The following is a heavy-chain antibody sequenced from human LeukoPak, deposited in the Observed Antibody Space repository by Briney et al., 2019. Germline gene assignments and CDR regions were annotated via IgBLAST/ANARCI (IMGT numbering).Heavy chain of an antibody. Sequence: SETLSLTCTVSGGSISSGGYYWSWIRQPPGKGLEWIGYIYHSGSTYYNPSLKSRVTISVDRSKNQFPLKLSSVTAADTAVYYCARSLVTYLYFQHWGQGTLVTVSS. V-gene: IGHV4-30-2*01. CDR3: ARSLVTYLYFQH. CDR1: GGSISSGGYY. D-gene: IGHD4-11*01. CDR2: IYHSGST. J-gene: IGHJ1*01.